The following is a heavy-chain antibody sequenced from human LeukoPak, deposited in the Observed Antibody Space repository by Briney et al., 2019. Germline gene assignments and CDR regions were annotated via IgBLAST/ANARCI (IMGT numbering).Heavy chain of an antibody. D-gene: IGHD4-17*01. Sequence: PGGSLRLSCAASGFTFSSYWMSWVRQAPGKGLEWVANIKQDGSEKYYVDSVKGRFTISRDNAKNSLYLQMNSLRAEDTAVYYCASTHHYAGDDAFDIWGQGTMVTVSS. V-gene: IGHV3-7*01. J-gene: IGHJ3*02. CDR1: GFTFSSYW. CDR2: IKQDGSEK. CDR3: ASTHHYAGDDAFDI.